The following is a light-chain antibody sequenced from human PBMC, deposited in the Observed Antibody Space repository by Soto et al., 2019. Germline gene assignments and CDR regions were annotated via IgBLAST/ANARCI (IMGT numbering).Light chain of an antibody. CDR3: QHSYSPPWT. CDR2: ATS. Sequence: DIQMTQSPSSLSASVGDRVTITCRASQSVSTHFNWYQQKPGQAPELLIYATSTLQSGVPSRFSGSGSGTAFTLTISSLQPEDSATYYCQHSYSPPWTFGPGTKVDI. V-gene: IGKV1-39*01. CDR1: QSVSTH. J-gene: IGKJ3*01.